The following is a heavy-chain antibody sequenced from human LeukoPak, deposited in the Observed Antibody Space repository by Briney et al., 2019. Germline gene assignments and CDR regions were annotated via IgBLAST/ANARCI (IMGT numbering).Heavy chain of an antibody. CDR1: GGSVTSGTYF. CDR2: ISNSGST. CDR3: ARSPSGYRFDY. V-gene: IGHV4-61*01. D-gene: IGHD3-22*01. J-gene: IGHJ4*02. Sequence: SETLSLTCTVSGGSVTSGTYFWTWIRQPPGKGLEWIGSISNSGSTNYNPSLKGRVTISRDTSKNRFSLKLNSVTAADSAVYFCARSPSGYRFDYWGQGALVTVSS.